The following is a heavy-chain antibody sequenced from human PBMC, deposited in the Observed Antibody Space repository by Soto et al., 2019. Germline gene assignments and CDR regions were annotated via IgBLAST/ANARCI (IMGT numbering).Heavy chain of an antibody. CDR2: IYYSGST. Sequence: PSETLSLTCTVSGGSISSYYWSWIRQPPGKGLEWIGYIYYSGSTNYNPPLKSRVTISVDTSKNQFSLKLSSVTAADTAVYYCARDRGLLWFGESGGMDVWGQGTTVTVSS. CDR1: GGSISSYY. J-gene: IGHJ6*02. CDR3: ARDRGLLWFGESGGMDV. D-gene: IGHD3-10*01. V-gene: IGHV4-59*01.